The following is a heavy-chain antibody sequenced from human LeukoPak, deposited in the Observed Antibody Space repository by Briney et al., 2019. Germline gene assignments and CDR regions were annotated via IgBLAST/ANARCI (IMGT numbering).Heavy chain of an antibody. CDR1: GYSISSGYY. V-gene: IGHV4-38-2*01. CDR3: ARLEDYFDY. J-gene: IGHJ4*02. D-gene: IGHD1-1*01. CDR2: IYHSGST. Sequence: SETLSLTCAVSGYSISSGYYWGWIRQPPGKGLEWIGSIYHSGSTYYNPSLKSRVTISVDTSKNQFSLKLSSVTAADTAVCYCARLEDYFDYWGQGTLVTVSS.